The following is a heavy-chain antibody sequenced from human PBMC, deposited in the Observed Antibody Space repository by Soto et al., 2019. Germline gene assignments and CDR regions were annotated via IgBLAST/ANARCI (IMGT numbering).Heavy chain of an antibody. D-gene: IGHD6-6*01. CDR2: ISYDGSNK. CDR1: GFTFSSYG. CDR3: AKDEVLIXARQYYYYYYGMDV. Sequence: GGSLRLSCAASGFTFSSYGMHWVRQAPGKGLEWVAVISYDGSNKYYADSVKGRFTISRDNSKNTLYLQMNSLRAEDTAVYYYAKDEVLIXARQYYYYYYGMDVWGQGTTVTVSS. J-gene: IGHJ6*02. V-gene: IGHV3-30*18.